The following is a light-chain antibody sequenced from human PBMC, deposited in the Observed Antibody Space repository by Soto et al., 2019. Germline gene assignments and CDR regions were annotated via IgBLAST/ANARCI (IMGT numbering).Light chain of an antibody. CDR3: QQYGNSPET. J-gene: IGKJ2*01. V-gene: IGKV3-20*01. CDR2: GAS. Sequence: EIVLTQSPGTLSLSPGYRATLSCRASQSVSSTYLAWYQQKPAQAPRHLIFGASIRATGIPNRFSGSGSATDFTLTISRLEPEDFAVYYCQQYGNSPETFGQGTKLEIK. CDR1: QSVSSTY.